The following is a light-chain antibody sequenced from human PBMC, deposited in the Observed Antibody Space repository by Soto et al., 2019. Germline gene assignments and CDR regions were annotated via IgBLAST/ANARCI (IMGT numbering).Light chain of an antibody. Sequence: DIQMTQSPSSLSASVGDSVTITCRASQSISNYLNWYQQKPGKAPKLLVYAASSLQSGAPSRFSGSGSGTDFTLTISSLQPEDFATYYCHQSYRTPFTFGPGTKVDI. CDR3: HQSYRTPFT. V-gene: IGKV1-39*01. CDR2: AAS. CDR1: QSISNY. J-gene: IGKJ3*01.